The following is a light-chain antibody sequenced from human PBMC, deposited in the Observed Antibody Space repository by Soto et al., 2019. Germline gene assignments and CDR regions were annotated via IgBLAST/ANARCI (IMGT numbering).Light chain of an antibody. V-gene: IGLV2-14*01. CDR3: SSFTSTNTVL. CDR1: RSDVGGYNH. CDR2: NVS. Sequence: QSALTQPASVSGSPGQSITISCTGTRSDVGGYNHVSWYQQHPGKAPKLMIYNVSNRPSGVSNCFSVSKSGNTASLTMSGLQAEYVGHYYCSSFTSTNTVLFGGGTKLSVL. J-gene: IGLJ2*01.